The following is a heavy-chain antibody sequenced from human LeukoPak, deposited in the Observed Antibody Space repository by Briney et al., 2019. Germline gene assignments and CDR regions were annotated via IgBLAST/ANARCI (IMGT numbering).Heavy chain of an antibody. CDR2: INPNSGGT. CDR1: GYTFTGYY. J-gene: IGHJ4*02. D-gene: IGHD5-24*01. CDR3: ARGEMATMAPSDY. Sequence: ASVKVSCKASGYTFTGYYMHWVRQAPGQGLEWMGWINPNSGGTNYAQKFQGRVTMTRDTSTSTAYMELRSLRSDDTAVYYCARGEMATMAPSDYWGQGTLVTVSS. V-gene: IGHV1-2*02.